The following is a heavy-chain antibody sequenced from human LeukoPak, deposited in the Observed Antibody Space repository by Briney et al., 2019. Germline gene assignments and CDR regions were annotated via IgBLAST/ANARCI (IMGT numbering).Heavy chain of an antibody. D-gene: IGHD3-16*01. CDR1: GFNFISHW. CDR3: ADLGSRD. J-gene: IGHJ4*02. V-gene: IGHV3-7*01. Sequence: PGGSLRLSCAASGFNFISHWMTWVRQAPGKGLEWVATIKDDGSDKYYVDSVKGRFTISRDNAKKSLWLQMNSLRVEDTAMYYCADLGSRDWGQGTLVTVSS. CDR2: IKDDGSDK.